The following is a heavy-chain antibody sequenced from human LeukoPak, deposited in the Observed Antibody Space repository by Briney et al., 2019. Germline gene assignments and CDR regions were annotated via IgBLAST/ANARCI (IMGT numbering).Heavy chain of an antibody. CDR2: IYTSGST. Sequence: SQTLSLTCTVSGGSISSGSYYWSWIRQPAGKGLEWIGRIYTSGSTNYNPSLKSRVTISVDTSKNQFSLKLSSVTAADTAVYYCARSYYDFWSGYPVYXXXXTLVTVSS. V-gene: IGHV4-61*02. D-gene: IGHD3-3*01. J-gene: IGHJ4*02. CDR1: GGSISSGSYY. CDR3: ARSYYDFWSGYPVY.